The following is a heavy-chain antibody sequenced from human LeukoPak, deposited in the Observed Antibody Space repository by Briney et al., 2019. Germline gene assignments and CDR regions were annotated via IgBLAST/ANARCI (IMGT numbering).Heavy chain of an antibody. CDR3: ARHHDYVWGSYRHFDY. Sequence: GGSXXXXXXYXGXXXXPXXXXXXXIGSIYYSGSPYDNPYLKSRFTISVDTAKNQFSKKLRYVSAADTAVYYCARHHDYVWGSYRHFDYWGQGTLVTVSS. V-gene: IGHV4-39*01. J-gene: IGHJ4*02. CDR1: GGSXXXXXXY. CDR2: IYYSGSP. D-gene: IGHD3-16*02.